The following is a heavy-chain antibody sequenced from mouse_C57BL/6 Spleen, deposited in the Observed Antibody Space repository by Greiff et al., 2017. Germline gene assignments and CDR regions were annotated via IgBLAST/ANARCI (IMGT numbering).Heavy chain of an antibody. CDR3: ARGRGYSNYFDY. Sequence: QVHVKQPGAELVRPGTSVKLSCKASGYTFTSYWMHWVKQRPGQGLEWIGVIDPSDSYTNYNQKFKGKATLTVDTSSSTAYMQLSSLTSEDSAVYYCARGRGYSNYFDYWGQGTTLTVSS. CDR1: GYTFTSYW. J-gene: IGHJ2*01. CDR2: IDPSDSYT. V-gene: IGHV1-59*01. D-gene: IGHD2-5*01.